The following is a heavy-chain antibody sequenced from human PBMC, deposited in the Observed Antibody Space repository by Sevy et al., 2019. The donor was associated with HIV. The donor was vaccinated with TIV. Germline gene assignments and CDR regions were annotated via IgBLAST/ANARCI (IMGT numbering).Heavy chain of an antibody. Sequence: GGCLRLSCVASGFTFSNYGMHWVRQVPGKGLEWVTFIRYDGSDKYYAASVKGRFTISRDDSKNTLYLQMDSLRAEDTAIYYCAKDLAGPGRRYFDYWGQGTLVTVSS. D-gene: IGHD6-13*01. V-gene: IGHV3-30*02. CDR3: AKDLAGPGRRYFDY. J-gene: IGHJ4*02. CDR1: GFTFSNYG. CDR2: IRYDGSDK.